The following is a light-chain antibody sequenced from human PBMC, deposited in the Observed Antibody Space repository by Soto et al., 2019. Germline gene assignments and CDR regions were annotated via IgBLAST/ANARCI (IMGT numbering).Light chain of an antibody. Sequence: SYELTQPPSVSVSPGQTARITCSGAALPKQYAYWYQQKPGQAPVLVIYKDSERPSGIPERFSGSSSGTTVTLTISGVQAEDEAEDYCQSACNGGTSHVVFGGGTKLTVL. V-gene: IGLV3-25*03. CDR2: KDS. CDR3: QSACNGGTSHVV. J-gene: IGLJ2*01. CDR1: ALPKQY.